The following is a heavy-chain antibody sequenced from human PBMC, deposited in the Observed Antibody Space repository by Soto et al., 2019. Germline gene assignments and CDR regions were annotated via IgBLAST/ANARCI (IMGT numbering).Heavy chain of an antibody. Sequence: ASVKVSCKGSGYTFTGYYIHWVRQTPGQGPEWMGEISPQTGGTKYAQKYQGRVTMTRDTSITTVYMELSNLSPDDTAVYYCGRGRSGELVIFYWGQGTLVTVSS. CDR2: ISPQTGGT. CDR1: GYTFTGYY. D-gene: IGHD1-26*01. V-gene: IGHV1-2*02. CDR3: GRGRSGELVIFY. J-gene: IGHJ4*02.